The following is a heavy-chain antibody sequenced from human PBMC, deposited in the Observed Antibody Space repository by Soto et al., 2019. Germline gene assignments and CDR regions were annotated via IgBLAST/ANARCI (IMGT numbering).Heavy chain of an antibody. CDR1: GGSVNSGSYY. CDR2: IYYSGTT. D-gene: IGHD6-25*01. CDR3: ARDYWGSGRRFDS. V-gene: IGHV4-61*01. J-gene: IGHJ4*02. Sequence: SETLSLTCTVSGGSVNSGSYYWSWTRQPPGKGLEWIGHIYYSGTTKYNPSLKNRVTMSVDTSNNQFSLRVNSVTVADTAIYFCARDYWGSGRRFDSWGQGTLVTASS.